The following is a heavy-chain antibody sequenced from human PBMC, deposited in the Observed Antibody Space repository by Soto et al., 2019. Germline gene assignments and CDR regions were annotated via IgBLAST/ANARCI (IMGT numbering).Heavy chain of an antibody. D-gene: IGHD3-10*01. CDR3: ARGRRGSGGYNWFDP. CDR2: MNPNSGNT. Sequence: ASVKVSCKASGYTFTSYDINWVRQATGQGLEWTGWMNPNSGNTGYAQKFQGRVTMTRNTSISTAYMELSSLRSEDTAVYYCARGRRGSGGYNWFDPWGQGTLVTVSS. CDR1: GYTFTSYD. V-gene: IGHV1-8*01. J-gene: IGHJ5*02.